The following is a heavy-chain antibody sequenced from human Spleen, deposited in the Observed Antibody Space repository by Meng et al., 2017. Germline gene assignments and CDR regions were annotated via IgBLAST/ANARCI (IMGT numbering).Heavy chain of an antibody. CDR2: IYSGGST. CDR3: AREGMKGFDP. J-gene: IGHJ5*02. V-gene: IGHV3-66*02. Sequence: GESLKISCAASGFTVSSNYMSWVRQAPGKGLEWVSVIYSGGSTYYADSVKGRFTISRDNSKNTLYLQMNSLRAEDTAVYYCAREGMKGFDPWGQGTRVTVSS. CDR1: GFTVSSNY. D-gene: IGHD3-10*01.